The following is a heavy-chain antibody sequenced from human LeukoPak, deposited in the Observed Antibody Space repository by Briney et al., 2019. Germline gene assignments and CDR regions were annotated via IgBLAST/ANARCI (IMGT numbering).Heavy chain of an antibody. V-gene: IGHV3-23*01. Sequence: GGSLRLSCAASGFTFSSYVMSWVRQAPGKGLEWVSAISGSGGSTYYADSVKGRFTISRDNSKNTLYLQMNSLRAEDTAVYYCAKVHLVTRWLQTYYFDYWGQGTLVTVSS. D-gene: IGHD5-24*01. CDR1: GFTFSSYV. J-gene: IGHJ4*02. CDR2: ISGSGGST. CDR3: AKVHLVTRWLQTYYFDY.